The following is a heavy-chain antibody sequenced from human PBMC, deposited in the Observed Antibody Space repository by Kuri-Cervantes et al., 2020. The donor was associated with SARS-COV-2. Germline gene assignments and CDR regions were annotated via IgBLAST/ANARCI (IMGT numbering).Heavy chain of an antibody. CDR1: GGSFSGYY. J-gene: IGHJ3*02. CDR3: ARGDSSGWKGNAFDI. CDR2: IYYSGST. Sequence: SQTLSLTCAVYGGSFSGYYWSWIRQPPGKGLEWIGYIYYSGSTNYNPSLKSRVTISVDTSKNQFSLKLSSVTAADTAVYYCARGDSSGWKGNAFDIWGQGTRVT. V-gene: IGHV4-59*01. D-gene: IGHD6-19*01.